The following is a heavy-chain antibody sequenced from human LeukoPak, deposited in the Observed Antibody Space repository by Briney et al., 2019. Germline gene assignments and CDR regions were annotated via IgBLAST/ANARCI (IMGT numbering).Heavy chain of an antibody. D-gene: IGHD5-18*01. CDR2: ISSSGRNI. Sequence: GGSLRLSCAASGFTFSNYEFNWVRQAPGKGLEWVSYISSSGRNIYYADSVKGRSTISRDNAKNSLYLQMNSLRAEDTSVYYCARDLVQLWSKDFWGQGTLVTVSS. CDR1: GFTFSNYE. CDR3: ARDLVQLWSKDF. V-gene: IGHV3-48*03. J-gene: IGHJ4*02.